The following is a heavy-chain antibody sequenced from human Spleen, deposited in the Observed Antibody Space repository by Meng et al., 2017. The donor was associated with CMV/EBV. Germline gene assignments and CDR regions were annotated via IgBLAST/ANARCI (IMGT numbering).Heavy chain of an antibody. CDR2: ISAYNGNT. CDR1: YTFTSCG. CDR3: ARDTFTLYSSGRPDFDY. J-gene: IGHJ4*02. D-gene: IGHD6-19*01. Sequence: YTFTSCGISWVRQAPGEGLEWLGWISAYNGNTNYAQRLRGRVTMTTDTSTSTAYMELRSLRSDDTAVYYCARDTFTLYSSGRPDFDYWGQGTLVTVSS. V-gene: IGHV1-18*01.